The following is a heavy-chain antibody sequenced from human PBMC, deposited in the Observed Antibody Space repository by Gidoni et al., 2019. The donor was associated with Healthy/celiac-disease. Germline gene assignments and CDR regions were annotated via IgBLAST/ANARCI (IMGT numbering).Heavy chain of an antibody. J-gene: IGHJ4*02. CDR3: AKVGTTVTTYGPPSIDY. V-gene: IGHV3-23*01. D-gene: IGHD4-17*01. Sequence: GRFTISRDNSKNTLYLQMNSLRAEDTAVYYCAKVGTTVTTYGPPSIDYWGQGTLVTVSS.